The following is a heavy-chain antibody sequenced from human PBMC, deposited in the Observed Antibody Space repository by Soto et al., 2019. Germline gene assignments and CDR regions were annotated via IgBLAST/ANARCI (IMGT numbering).Heavy chain of an antibody. Sequence: PGGSLRLSCVASGFSFRSYWMHWVRQAPGKGLVWVARISSDGTTTTYADSANGRFTVSRDNAATTLYLQMSSLRAEDTAVYYCAREYYGVLTGYYNAYWGQGTLVTVSS. V-gene: IGHV3-74*01. CDR3: AREYYGVLTGYYNAY. CDR2: ISSDGTTT. D-gene: IGHD3-9*01. CDR1: GFSFRSYW. J-gene: IGHJ4*02.